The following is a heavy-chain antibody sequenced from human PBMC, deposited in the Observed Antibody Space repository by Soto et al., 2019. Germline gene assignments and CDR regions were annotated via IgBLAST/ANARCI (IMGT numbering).Heavy chain of an antibody. Sequence: AAVKVSCKASGYIFTAYSMHWVRQAPGQGLEWVGWFNPNSGDTIYAQKFQGRVTLTGDTSISTAYMELYSLTSDDTAVYYCAREASAVISLDYWGQGTLVTVSS. V-gene: IGHV1-2*02. CDR3: AREASAVISLDY. CDR2: FNPNSGDT. J-gene: IGHJ4*02. D-gene: IGHD6-19*01. CDR1: GYIFTAYS.